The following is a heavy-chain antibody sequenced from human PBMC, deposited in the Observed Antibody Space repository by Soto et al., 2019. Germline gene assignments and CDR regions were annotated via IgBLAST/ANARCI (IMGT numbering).Heavy chain of an antibody. D-gene: IGHD4-17*01. Sequence: TLSLTCTVSGGSVTNSSYYWGWIRQSPGKGLEWIGSVYYRGRSYSKSSVKSRVTISVDTSKNRFSLSLNSVTASDTAVYFCVSQRTTVPTQAYFDYWGPGALVTVS. J-gene: IGHJ4*02. V-gene: IGHV4-39*01. CDR2: VYYRGRS. CDR3: VSQRTTVPTQAYFDY. CDR1: GGSVTNSSYY.